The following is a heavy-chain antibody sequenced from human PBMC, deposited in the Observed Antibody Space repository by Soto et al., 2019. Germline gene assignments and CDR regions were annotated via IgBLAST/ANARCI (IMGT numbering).Heavy chain of an antibody. J-gene: IGHJ4*02. Sequence: PDGSLRLSCASSWFAFTRYSMNWVRQAPGKGLEWVSSISSTTNYIYYGDSMKGRFTISRDNAKNSLYLEMNSLRAEDTAVYYCARESEELTSNFDYWGQGTLVTVSS. CDR1: WFAFTRYS. V-gene: IGHV3-21*06. CDR2: ISSTTNYI. D-gene: IGHD1-7*01. CDR3: ARESEELTSNFDY.